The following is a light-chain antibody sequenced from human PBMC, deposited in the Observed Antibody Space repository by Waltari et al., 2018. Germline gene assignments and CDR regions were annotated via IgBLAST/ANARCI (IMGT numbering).Light chain of an antibody. Sequence: DIQMTQSPSTLSASVGDRITITCRASQSISDWLAWYQQKPGKAPKVLIYKAFTLESGVPSRVSGSGFGTEFTLTISSLQPDDFATYYCQQYNTCSVTFGGGTKVEIK. J-gene: IGKJ4*01. CDR2: KAF. CDR3: QQYNTCSVT. CDR1: QSISDW. V-gene: IGKV1-5*03.